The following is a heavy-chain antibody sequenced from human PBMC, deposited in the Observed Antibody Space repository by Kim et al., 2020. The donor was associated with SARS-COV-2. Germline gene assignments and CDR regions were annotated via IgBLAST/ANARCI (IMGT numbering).Heavy chain of an antibody. CDR1: GYTFTSYA. CDR3: ARDGYYDILTGYLDY. D-gene: IGHD3-9*01. Sequence: ASVKVSCKASGYTFTSYAMHWVRQAPGQRLEWMGWINAGNGNTKYSQKFQGRVTITRDTSASTAYMELSSLRSEDTAVYYCARDGYYDILTGYLDYWGQGTLVTVSS. J-gene: IGHJ4*02. CDR2: INAGNGNT. V-gene: IGHV1-3*01.